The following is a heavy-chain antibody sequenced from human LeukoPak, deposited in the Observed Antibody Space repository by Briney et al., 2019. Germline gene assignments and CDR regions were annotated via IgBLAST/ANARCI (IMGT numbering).Heavy chain of an antibody. CDR3: AKDLSRYCSGGSCQRGDY. J-gene: IGHJ4*02. D-gene: IGHD2-15*01. CDR1: GFTFSNYV. CDR2: IWYDGSNK. Sequence: PGGSLRLSCAAAGFTFSNYVMHWVRQAPGKGLEWVAVIWYDGSNKYYVDSVQGRFTISRDNSKNTLYLQMNSLTAEETAVYYCAKDLSRYCSGGSCQRGDYWGQGTLVTVSS. V-gene: IGHV3-30*02.